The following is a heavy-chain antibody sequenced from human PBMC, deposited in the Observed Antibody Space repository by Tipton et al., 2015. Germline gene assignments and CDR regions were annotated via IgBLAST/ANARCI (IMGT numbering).Heavy chain of an antibody. CDR2: ISHSGST. CDR1: TYSISRDSY. D-gene: IGHD4-23*01. CDR3: ARARGRHGGLFDS. V-gene: IGHV4-38-2*02. Sequence: TLSLTCTISTYSISRDSYWGWIRQPPRKGLEWIGAISHSGSTYYNPSLRSRVTISRDTSKTQFSLKMSSVTASDTAVYYCARARGRHGGLFDSWGQGILVTVSS. J-gene: IGHJ4*02.